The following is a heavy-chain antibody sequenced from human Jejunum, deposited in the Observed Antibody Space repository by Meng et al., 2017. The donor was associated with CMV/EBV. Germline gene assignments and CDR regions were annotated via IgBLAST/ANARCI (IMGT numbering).Heavy chain of an antibody. CDR1: TKYW. D-gene: IGHD1-26*01. Sequence: TKYWIGGVRQMPGKGLEWMGIIFPGDSDTRYSPSFQGQVTISVDKSISTAYLQWSSLKASDTAIYYCARPGGTYSYYLYGLDVWGQGTTVTVSS. J-gene: IGHJ6*02. V-gene: IGHV5-51*01. CDR3: ARPGGTYSYYLYGLDV. CDR2: IFPGDSDT.